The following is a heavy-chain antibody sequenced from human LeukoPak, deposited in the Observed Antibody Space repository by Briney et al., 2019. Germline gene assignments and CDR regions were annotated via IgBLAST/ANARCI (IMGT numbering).Heavy chain of an antibody. J-gene: IGHJ4*02. D-gene: IGHD3-9*01. Sequence: PGGSLRLSCAASGFTFSGSALHWVRQASGKGLEWVGRIRSTANGYATAYAASVKGRFTISRDDSKNTAYLQMDSLKTEDTAVYYCARRPSKYYDILTGYYRSEFDYWGQGTLVTVSS. CDR3: ARRPSKYYDILTGYYRSEFDY. CDR2: IRSTANGYAT. V-gene: IGHV3-73*01. CDR1: GFTFSGSA.